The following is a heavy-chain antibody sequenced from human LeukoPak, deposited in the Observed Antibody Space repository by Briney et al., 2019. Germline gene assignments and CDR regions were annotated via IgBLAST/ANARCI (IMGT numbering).Heavy chain of an antibody. CDR3: ARVHDNWNDLTFDY. J-gene: IGHJ4*02. CDR1: GGSISSYY. D-gene: IGHD1-20*01. Sequence: PSETLSLTCTVSGGSISSYYWSWIQQPPGKGLEWIGYIYYSGSTNYNPSLKSRVTISVDTSKNQFSLKLSSVTAADTAVYYCARVHDNWNDLTFDYWGQGTLVTVSS. V-gene: IGHV4-59*01. CDR2: IYYSGST.